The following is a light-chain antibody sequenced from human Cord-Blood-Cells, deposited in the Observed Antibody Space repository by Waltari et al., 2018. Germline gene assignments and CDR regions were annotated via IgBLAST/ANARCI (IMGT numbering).Light chain of an antibody. CDR3: SSYTSSSTPYV. Sequence: SALTQPASVSGSPGKSITISCTGTSSDVGGYNYVSSYQQHPGKAPKRMIYDVSNRPSGVSNRFSGSKSGNTTSLTISGLQAEDEADYYCSSYTSSSTPYVFGTGTKVTVL. CDR1: SSDVGGYNY. CDR2: DVS. J-gene: IGLJ1*01. V-gene: IGLV2-14*03.